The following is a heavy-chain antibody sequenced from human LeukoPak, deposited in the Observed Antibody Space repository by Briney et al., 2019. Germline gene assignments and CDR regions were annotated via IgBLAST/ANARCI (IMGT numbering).Heavy chain of an antibody. CDR3: ARGGGYCSGGSCYSQFDY. CDR1: GGSISSYY. Sequence: SETLSLTCTVSGGSISSYYWSWIRQPPGKGLEWIGYIYYSGSTNYNPSLKSRVTISVDTSKNQFSLKLSSVTAADTAVYCCARGGGYCSGGSCYSQFDYWGQGTLVTVSS. V-gene: IGHV4-59*01. D-gene: IGHD2-15*01. CDR2: IYYSGST. J-gene: IGHJ4*02.